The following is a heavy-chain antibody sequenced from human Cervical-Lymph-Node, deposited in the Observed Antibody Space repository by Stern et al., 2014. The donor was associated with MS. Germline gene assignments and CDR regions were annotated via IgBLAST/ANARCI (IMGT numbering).Heavy chain of an antibody. CDR1: GFTFSSYG. Sequence: VQLVESGGGVVQPGRSLRLSCAASGFTFSSYGMLWFRQAPGKGLEWVALMSYDGSSQYYADSVKGRFTVSRDNSKNPLYLQMSSLRAEDTAVYYCATNRVMVPGKDFFYGLDVWGQGTTVTVSS. D-gene: IGHD3-10*01. CDR2: MSYDGSSQ. V-gene: IGHV3-30*03. CDR3: ATNRVMVPGKDFFYGLDV. J-gene: IGHJ6*02.